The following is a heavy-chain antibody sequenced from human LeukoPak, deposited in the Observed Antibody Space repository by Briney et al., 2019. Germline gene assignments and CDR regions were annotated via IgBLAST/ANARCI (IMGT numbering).Heavy chain of an antibody. Sequence: GGSLRLSCAASGFTFSSYWMHWVRQAPGKGLVWVPRINSDGSSTSYADSVKGRFTISRDNAKNTLYLQMNSLRAEDTAVYYCARWGYYDFWSGYYPFDYWGQGTLVTVSS. J-gene: IGHJ4*02. CDR1: GFTFSSYW. V-gene: IGHV3-74*01. CDR2: INSDGSST. D-gene: IGHD3-3*01. CDR3: ARWGYYDFWSGYYPFDY.